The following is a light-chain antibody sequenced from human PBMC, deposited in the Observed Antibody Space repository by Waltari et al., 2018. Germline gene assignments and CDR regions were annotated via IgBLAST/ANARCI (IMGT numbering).Light chain of an antibody. J-gene: IGKJ4*01. V-gene: IGKV3-20*01. Sequence: EVVFTQSPGTLTFSPRERAPPPCRAGQSVCGSSFAWYHQKPGQAPRLLIFDASTRASGIPARFSGSGSGTEFTLTISRLEPEDFAVYHCQQYCHLPATFGGGTKLEVK. CDR3: QQYCHLPAT. CDR1: QSVCGSS. CDR2: DAS.